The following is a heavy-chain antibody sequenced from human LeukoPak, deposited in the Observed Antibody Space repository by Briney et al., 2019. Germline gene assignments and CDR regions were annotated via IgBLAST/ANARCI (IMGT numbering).Heavy chain of an antibody. V-gene: IGHV4-59*01. CDR3: ARTTYYDFWSGWGAFDI. CDR1: GGSISSYY. CDR2: IYYSGST. D-gene: IGHD3-3*01. J-gene: IGHJ3*02. Sequence: SETLSLTCTVSGGSISSYYWSWIRQPPGKGLEWIRYIYYSGSTNYNPSLKSRVTISVDTSKNQFSLKLSSVTAADTAVYYCARTTYYDFWSGWGAFDIWGQGTMVTVSS.